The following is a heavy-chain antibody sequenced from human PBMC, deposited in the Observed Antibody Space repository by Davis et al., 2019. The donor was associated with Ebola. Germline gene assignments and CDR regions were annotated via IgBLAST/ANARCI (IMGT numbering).Heavy chain of an antibody. D-gene: IGHD2-15*01. CDR2: INHSGST. CDR1: GGSFSGYY. J-gene: IGHJ3*02. CDR3: ARRFGKGGYDAFDI. V-gene: IGHV4-34*01. Sequence: PGGSLRLSCAVYGGSFSGYYWSWIRQPPGKGLEWIGEINHSGSTNYNPSLKSRVTISVDTSKNQFSLKLSSVTAADTAVYYCARRFGKGGYDAFDIWGQGTMVTVSS.